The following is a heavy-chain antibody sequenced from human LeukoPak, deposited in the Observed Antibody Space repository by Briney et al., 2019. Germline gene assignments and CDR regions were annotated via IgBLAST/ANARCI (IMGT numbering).Heavy chain of an antibody. Sequence: WGSLRLSCAASGFSFTNAWINWVRQVPGKGLEWVGRVKRKSDGGTADYAAPVEGRFTISRDDSKNTLYLQINSLKTEDTAIYYCIAFESGRYHWGQGTLVTVSS. V-gene: IGHV3-15*01. CDR1: GFSFTNAW. J-gene: IGHJ5*02. CDR2: VKRKSDGGTA. D-gene: IGHD2-15*01. CDR3: IAFESGRYH.